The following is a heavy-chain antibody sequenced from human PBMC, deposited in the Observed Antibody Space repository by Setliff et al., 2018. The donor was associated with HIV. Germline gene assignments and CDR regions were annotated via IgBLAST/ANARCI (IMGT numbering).Heavy chain of an antibody. CDR3: AHRRHIWDFFDY. CDR1: GFSFSTNGVG. CDR2: IYWDDEK. D-gene: IGHD3-16*01. V-gene: IGHV2-5*02. Sequence: SGPKLVNPTPTLTLTCTFSGFSFSTNGVGVCWIRQPPGKALELLALIYWDDEKLYNPSLKTRLTVTKDTAKNQVVLTMTNMDPVDTATYFCAHRRHIWDFFDYWGPGTVVTVSS. J-gene: IGHJ4*02.